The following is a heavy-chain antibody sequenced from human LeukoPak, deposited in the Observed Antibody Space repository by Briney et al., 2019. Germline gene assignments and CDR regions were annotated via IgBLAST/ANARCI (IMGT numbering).Heavy chain of an antibody. V-gene: IGHV1-3*01. CDR1: GYTFTSYA. J-gene: IGHJ4*02. Sequence: ASVKVSCKASGYTFTSYAMHWVRQATGQRLEGMGWINAGNGNTKYSQKFQGRVTITRDTSASTAYMELSSLRSEDTAVYCCARAPLWLPPTDFDYWGQGTLVTVSS. CDR3: ARAPLWLPPTDFDY. D-gene: IGHD2-21*01. CDR2: INAGNGNT.